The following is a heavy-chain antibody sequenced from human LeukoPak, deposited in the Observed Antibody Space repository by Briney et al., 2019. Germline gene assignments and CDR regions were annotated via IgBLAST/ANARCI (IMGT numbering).Heavy chain of an antibody. J-gene: IGHJ1*01. CDR1: GFTFGDYA. Sequence: GGSLRLPCTASGFTFGDYAMSWFRQAPGKGLEWVGFIRSKAYGGTTEYAASVKGRFTISRDDSKSIAYLQMDSLKTEDTAVYYCTRERELLWFGELSTSLGIQHWGQGTLVTVSS. CDR3: TRERELLWFGELSTSLGIQH. D-gene: IGHD3-10*01. CDR2: IRSKAYGGTT. V-gene: IGHV3-49*03.